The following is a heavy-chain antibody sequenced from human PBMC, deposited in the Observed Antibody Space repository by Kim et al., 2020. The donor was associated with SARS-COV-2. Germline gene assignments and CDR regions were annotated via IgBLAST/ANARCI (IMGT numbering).Heavy chain of an antibody. CDR1: VGSLSGYH. V-gene: IGHV4-34*01. CDR3: ARARAGVVPSPVLGLGPYYEYLALDV. D-gene: IGHD3-3*01. CDR2: VTHSGAT. J-gene: IGHJ6*02. Sequence: SETLSLTCAVYVGSLSGYHWTWVRQSPGKGLEWIGDVTHSGATKYSPSLKSRVAISVDTSKNQFSLKVRSVTAADTAVYFCARARAGVVPSPVLGLGPYYEYLALDVWGQGTTVSVSS.